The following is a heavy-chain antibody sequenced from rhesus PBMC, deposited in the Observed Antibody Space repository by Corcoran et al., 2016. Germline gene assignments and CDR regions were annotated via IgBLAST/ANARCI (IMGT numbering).Heavy chain of an antibody. V-gene: IGHV4-169*02. J-gene: IGHJ4*01. CDR3: ARDRSSLYYFDY. CDR2: IYGSGSST. D-gene: IGHD6-19*01. CDR1: GGSISSSY. Sequence: QLQLQESGPGLVKPSETLSVTCAVSGGSISSSYWSWSRQAPGKGLEWIGYIYGSGSSTNYNPTLKGRVTLLGDTAKTQLSLKLSSVTAADTAVYYCARDRSSLYYFDYWGQGVLVTVSS.